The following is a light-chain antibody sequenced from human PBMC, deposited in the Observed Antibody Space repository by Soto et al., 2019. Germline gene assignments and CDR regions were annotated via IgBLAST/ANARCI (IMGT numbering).Light chain of an antibody. CDR1: SSNIGSNY. J-gene: IGLJ2*01. V-gene: IGLV1-47*01. CDR3: AAWDDSLSGVV. CDR2: RNN. Sequence: QSVLTQPPSASGTPGQRVTISCSGSSSNIGSNYVYWYHHLPGTAPKLLIYRNNQRPSKVPDRFSGSKSGTSASLAISGLRSEDEADYYCAAWDDSLSGVVFGGGTQLTVL.